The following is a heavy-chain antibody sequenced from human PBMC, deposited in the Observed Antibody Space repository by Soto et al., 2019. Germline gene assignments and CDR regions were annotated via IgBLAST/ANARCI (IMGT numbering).Heavy chain of an antibody. D-gene: IGHD2-2*01. CDR1: GFTFSDYY. V-gene: IGHV3-11*03. J-gene: IGHJ4*02. CDR2: ISSSSSYT. CDR3: ARRYCSSTSCLYYFDY. Sequence: PGGSLRLSCAASGFTFSDYYMSWIRQAPGKGLEWVSYISSSSSYTNYADSMKGRFTISRDNAKNSLYLQMNSLRAEDTAVYYCARRYCSSTSCLYYFDYWGQGTLVTVSS.